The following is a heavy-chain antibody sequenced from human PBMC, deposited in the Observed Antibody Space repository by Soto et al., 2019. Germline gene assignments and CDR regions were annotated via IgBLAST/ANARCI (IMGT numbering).Heavy chain of an antibody. Sequence: SETLSLTCTVSGGSISSYYWSWIRQPAGKGLEWIGRIYTSGSTNYNPSLKSRVTMSVDTSKNQFSLKLGSVTAADTAVYCCARGGLLAAADLWYYYGMDVWGQGTTVTVSS. CDR3: ARGGLLAAADLWYYYGMDV. D-gene: IGHD6-13*01. V-gene: IGHV4-4*07. J-gene: IGHJ6*02. CDR1: GGSISSYY. CDR2: IYTSGST.